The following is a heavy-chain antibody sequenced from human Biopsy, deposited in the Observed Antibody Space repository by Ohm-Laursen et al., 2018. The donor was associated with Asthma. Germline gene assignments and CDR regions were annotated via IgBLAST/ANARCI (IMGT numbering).Heavy chain of an antibody. CDR3: ARGDSSNWSHYYFDY. CDR2: IYSGGTS. CDR1: GFAVSRDH. V-gene: IGHV3-53*01. J-gene: IGHJ4*02. Sequence: LRLSCAAAGFAVSRDHMFWVRQAPGKGLEWVSVIYSGGTSHTADSVRGRFTISRDYSKNTLYLQMHSLRAEDTAVYYCARGDSSNWSHYYFDYWGQGTLVTVSS. D-gene: IGHD3-22*01.